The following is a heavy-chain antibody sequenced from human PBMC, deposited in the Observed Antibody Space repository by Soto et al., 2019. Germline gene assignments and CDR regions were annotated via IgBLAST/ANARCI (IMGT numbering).Heavy chain of an antibody. D-gene: IGHD1-26*01. CDR3: ARDNERLQLRGNYYYGLDV. Sequence: QVQLVQSGAEMKEPGSSVKVSCKTSGGTFSSSAISWLRQAPGQGLEWMGGIIPLFRTPDYAQKFQGRVTIAADESTSTAYMELSSLRSEDTAVYYCARDNERLQLRGNYYYGLDVWCQGTTITVSS. V-gene: IGHV1-69*12. CDR2: IIPLFRTP. CDR1: GGTFSSSA. J-gene: IGHJ6*02.